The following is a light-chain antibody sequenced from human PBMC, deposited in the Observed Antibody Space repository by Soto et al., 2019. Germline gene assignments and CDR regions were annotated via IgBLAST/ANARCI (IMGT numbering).Light chain of an antibody. CDR1: QVISSY. Sequence: DIQLTPAPSFLSASAGDRVTTTCRASQVISSYLAWYQQKPGRAPKLLIYAASTLQSGVPSRFSGSGSGTEFTLTISSLQPDDFATYYCQHYNSYSEAFGQGTKVDIK. J-gene: IGKJ1*01. CDR3: QHYNSYSEA. CDR2: AAS. V-gene: IGKV1-9*01.